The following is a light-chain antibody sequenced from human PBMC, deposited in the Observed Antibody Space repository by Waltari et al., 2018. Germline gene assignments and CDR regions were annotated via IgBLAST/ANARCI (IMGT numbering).Light chain of an antibody. CDR1: QGVLYNSNNKNY. Sequence: DIVMTQSPDSLAVSLGERATINCRSSQGVLYNSNNKNYLAWYQQKPGQPPKLLIYWASTRQSGVPDRFSGSGSGTDFTLTISSLQAEDVAVYYCQQYYSTPQTFGQGTKVAIK. CDR3: QQYYSTPQT. J-gene: IGKJ1*01. CDR2: WAS. V-gene: IGKV4-1*01.